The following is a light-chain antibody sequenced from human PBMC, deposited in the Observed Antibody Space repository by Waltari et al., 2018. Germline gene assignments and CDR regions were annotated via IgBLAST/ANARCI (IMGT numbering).Light chain of an antibody. CDR3: TSYTSSNTYV. J-gene: IGLJ1*01. CDR1: SSDVGSYNY. CDR2: DVS. V-gene: IGLV2-14*01. Sequence: QSALTQPASVSGSRGQSITISCTGTSSDVGSYNYVPWYQQHPGKAPKLMIYDVSKRSSGVSNRFSGSKSGNTASLTISGLQAEDEADYYCTSYTSSNTYVFGTGTKVTVL.